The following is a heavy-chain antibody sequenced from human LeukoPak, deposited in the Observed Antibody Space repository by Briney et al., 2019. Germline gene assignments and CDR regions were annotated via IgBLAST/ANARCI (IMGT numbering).Heavy chain of an antibody. CDR1: GFTFSSYW. Sequence: GGSLRLSCAASGFTFSSYWMSWVRQAPGKGLEWVANIKQDGSEKYYVDSVKGRFTVSRDNAKNSLYLQMNSLRAEDTAVYYCARLGARQMLEYWGQGTLVTVSS. CDR2: IKQDGSEK. J-gene: IGHJ4*02. CDR3: ARLGARQMLEY. V-gene: IGHV3-7*01. D-gene: IGHD4-17*01.